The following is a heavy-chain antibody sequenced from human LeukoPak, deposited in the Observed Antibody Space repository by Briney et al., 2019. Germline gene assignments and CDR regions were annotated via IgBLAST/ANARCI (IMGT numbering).Heavy chain of an antibody. CDR1: GGSISVFY. Sequence: SETLSLTCSVSGGSISVFYWTWVRQPAGKGLEWIGRIHTSGSTNYNPSLKSRVTMSVDTSKNQFSLKLKSVTAADSAVYYCARDGGVGATYFDYWGQGTLVTVSS. V-gene: IGHV4-4*07. D-gene: IGHD1-26*01. CDR3: ARDGGVGATYFDY. J-gene: IGHJ4*02. CDR2: IHTSGST.